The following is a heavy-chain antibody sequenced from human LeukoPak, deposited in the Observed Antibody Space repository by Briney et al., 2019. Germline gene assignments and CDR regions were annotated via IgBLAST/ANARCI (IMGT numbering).Heavy chain of an antibody. J-gene: IGHJ4*02. CDR3: AREVIAAAGSDY. CDR1: GFTFTTYW. CDR2: IKQDGTER. V-gene: IGHV3-7*01. Sequence: GGSLRLSCAASGFTFTTYWMSWVRQAPGKGLEWVANIKQDGTERYYVDSVKGRFTISRDNAKNSLYLQMSSLRVEDTAVYYSAREVIAAAGSDYWGQGTLVTVSS. D-gene: IGHD6-13*01.